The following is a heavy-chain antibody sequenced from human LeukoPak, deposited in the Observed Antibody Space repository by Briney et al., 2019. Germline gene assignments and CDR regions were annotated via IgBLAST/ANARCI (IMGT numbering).Heavy chain of an antibody. CDR2: IFSGGSS. J-gene: IGHJ6*03. Sequence: GGSLRLSCAASGFNVRNNYMSWVRQAPGKGLECVAIIFSGGSSYYADSVKGRFTISRDNAKNSLYLQMNSLRAEDTAVYYCAKDSKIVGATFRSYHYMDVWGKGTAVTVSS. D-gene: IGHD1-26*01. CDR1: GFNVRNNY. CDR3: AKDSKIVGATFRSYHYMDV. V-gene: IGHV3-66*01.